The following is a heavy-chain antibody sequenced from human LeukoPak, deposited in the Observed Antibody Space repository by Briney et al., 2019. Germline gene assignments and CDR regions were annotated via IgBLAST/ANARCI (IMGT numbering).Heavy chain of an antibody. D-gene: IGHD3-10*01. Sequence: GGSLRHPCAASGFSFSRYWMNWVRQAPGKGLEWVANIKGDGNEKNYVDSVMGRFSISRDNARNSLYLQMDSLRAEDTAVYYCAKEGAYPIITYDSWGQGALVSVSS. V-gene: IGHV3-7*01. CDR1: GFSFSRYW. CDR2: IKGDGNEK. CDR3: AKEGAYPIITYDS. J-gene: IGHJ5*01.